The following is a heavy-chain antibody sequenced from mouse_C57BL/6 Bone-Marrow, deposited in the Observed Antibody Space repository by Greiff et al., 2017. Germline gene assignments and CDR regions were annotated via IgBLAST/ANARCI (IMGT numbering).Heavy chain of an antibody. J-gene: IGHJ1*03. CDR1: GYTFTSYW. CDR3: ARNGNYYGSSYWYFDV. CDR2: IDPSDSYT. Sequence: QVQLQQPGAELVRPGTSVKLSCKASGYTFTSYWMHWVKQRPGQGLEWIGVIDPSDSYTNYNQKFKGKATVTVDTSSSTAYMQLSSLTSEDSAVYYCARNGNYYGSSYWYFDVWGTGTTVTVSS. V-gene: IGHV1-59*01. D-gene: IGHD1-1*01.